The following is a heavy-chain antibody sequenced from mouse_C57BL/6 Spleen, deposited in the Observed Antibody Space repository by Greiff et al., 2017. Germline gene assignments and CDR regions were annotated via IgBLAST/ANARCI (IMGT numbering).Heavy chain of an antibody. J-gene: IGHJ4*01. CDR1: GFTFSSYA. CDR2: ISSGGDYI. V-gene: IGHV5-9-1*02. CDR3: TREDGSSYEDAMDY. D-gene: IGHD1-1*01. Sequence: EVKLVESGEGLVKPGGSLKLSCAASGFTFSSYAMSWVRQTPEKRLEWVAYISSGGDYIYYADTVKGRFTISRDNARNTLYLQMSSLKSEDTAMYYCTREDGSSYEDAMDYWGQGTSVTVSS.